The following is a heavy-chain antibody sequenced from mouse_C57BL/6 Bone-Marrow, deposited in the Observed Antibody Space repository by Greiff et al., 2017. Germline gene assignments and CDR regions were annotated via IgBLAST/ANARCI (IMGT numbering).Heavy chain of an antibody. D-gene: IGHD1-1*01. CDR3: ARPIYYYGSSYWYFDV. Sequence: EVQLVESGGGLVKPGGSLKLSCAASGFTFSDYGMHWVRQAPEKGLEWVAYISSGSSTIYYADTVKGRFTISRDNAKNTLFLQMTSLRSEDTAMYYCARPIYYYGSSYWYFDVWGTGTTVTVSS. CDR2: ISSGSSTI. V-gene: IGHV5-17*01. J-gene: IGHJ1*03. CDR1: GFTFSDYG.